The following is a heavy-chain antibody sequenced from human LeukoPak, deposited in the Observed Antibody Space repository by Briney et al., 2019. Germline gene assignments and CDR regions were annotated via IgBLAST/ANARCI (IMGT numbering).Heavy chain of an antibody. J-gene: IGHJ4*02. D-gene: IGHD3-22*01. CDR2: ISYDGSNK. CDR3: AKDIFPTTEYYYDTSGPVDY. CDR1: GFTFSSYG. V-gene: IGHV3-30*18. Sequence: GGSLRLSCAASGFTFSSYGMHWVGQAPGKGLEWVALISYDGSNKYYADSVKGRFTISRDNSKNTLYLQMNSLRAEDTAVYYCAKDIFPTTEYYYDTSGPVDYWGQGTLVTVSS.